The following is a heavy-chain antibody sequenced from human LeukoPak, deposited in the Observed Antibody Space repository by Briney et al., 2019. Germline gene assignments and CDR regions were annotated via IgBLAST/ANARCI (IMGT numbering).Heavy chain of an antibody. CDR3: ARDHRKYQLPQSMDV. J-gene: IGHJ6*03. Sequence: GGSLRLSCAASGFTFSDYYMSWIRQAPGKGLEWVSYISSSGSTIYYADSVKGRFTISRDNAKNSLYLQMNSLRAEDTAVYYCARDHRKYQLPQSMDVWGKGTTVTVSS. V-gene: IGHV3-11*04. CDR1: GFTFSDYY. D-gene: IGHD2-2*01. CDR2: ISSSGSTI.